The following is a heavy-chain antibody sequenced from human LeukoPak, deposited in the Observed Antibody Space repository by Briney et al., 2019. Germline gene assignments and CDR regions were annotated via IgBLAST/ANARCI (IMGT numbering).Heavy chain of an antibody. D-gene: IGHD3-22*01. J-gene: IGHJ4*02. CDR1: GFTFSSYW. CDR3: ARDDSDSSGYYYPD. CDR2: IKQDGREK. V-gene: IGHV3-7*01. Sequence: GGSLRLSCAASGFTFSSYWMSWVRQASGKGLEWVANIKQDGREKYYVDSVKGRFTISRDNAKNSLYLQMNSLRAEDTAVYYCARDDSDSSGYYYPDWGQGTLVTVSS.